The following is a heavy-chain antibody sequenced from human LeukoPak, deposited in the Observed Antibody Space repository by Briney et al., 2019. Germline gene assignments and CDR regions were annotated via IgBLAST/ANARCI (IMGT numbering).Heavy chain of an antibody. CDR2: IKSKTDGGTT. V-gene: IGHV3-15*07. CDR1: GFTFSNAW. CDR3: ARMVYGHQDYGAAYYFDY. J-gene: IGHJ4*02. D-gene: IGHD2-8*01. Sequence: GGSLRLSCAASGFTFSNAWMNWVRQAPGKGLEWVGRIKSKTDGGTTDYAAPVKGRFTISRDDSKNTLYLQMNSLKTEDTAVYYCARMVYGHQDYGAAYYFDYWGQGTLVTVSS.